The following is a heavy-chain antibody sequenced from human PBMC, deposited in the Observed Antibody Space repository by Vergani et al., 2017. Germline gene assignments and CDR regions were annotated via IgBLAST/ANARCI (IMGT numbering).Heavy chain of an antibody. D-gene: IGHD2-15*01. V-gene: IGHV1-69*13. CDR2: LIPIFGTT. CDR3: ARDRRYCSGGSCYLDY. CDR1: AGTFSTYA. Sequence: QVQLVQSGAEVKKPGSSVKVSCKASAGTFSTYAISWVRQAPGQGLEWMGRLIPIFGTTNYAQNFQGRVTITADESTSTAYMELSSLRSEDTAVYYCARDRRYCSGGSCYLDYWGQGTLITVSS. J-gene: IGHJ4*02.